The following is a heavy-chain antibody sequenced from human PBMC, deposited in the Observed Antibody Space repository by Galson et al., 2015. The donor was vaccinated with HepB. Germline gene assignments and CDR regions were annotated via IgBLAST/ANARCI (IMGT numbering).Heavy chain of an antibody. J-gene: IGHJ4*02. CDR3: ASGATDLSYFDF. V-gene: IGHV3-21*01. CDR1: GFTFSSYG. CDR2: IISSSIYI. Sequence: SLRLSCAASGFTFSSYGMLWVRQAPGKGLEWVSSIISSSIYIHYADSVKGRFTISRDNAKNSLYLQMNSLRAEDTAVCYCASGATDLSYFDFWGQGTLVTVPS. D-gene: IGHD2-21*02.